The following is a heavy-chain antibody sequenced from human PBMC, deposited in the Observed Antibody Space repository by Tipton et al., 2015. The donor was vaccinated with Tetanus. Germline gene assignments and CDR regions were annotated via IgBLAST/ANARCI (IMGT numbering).Heavy chain of an antibody. CDR3: AREADWKDGRCFSGDFGN. CDR2: SWYDRTDK. J-gene: IGHJ4*01. V-gene: IGHV3-33*01. CDR1: GFIFSSYG. D-gene: IGHD4/OR15-4a*01. Sequence: SLRLSCAASGFIFSSYGIHWVRQAPGKGLEWVAVSWYDRTDKYYADSVKGRFTISRDNSKNTRYLQMNSLRAEETAVYCWAREADWKDGRCFSGDFGNWGQGTQVTVSS.